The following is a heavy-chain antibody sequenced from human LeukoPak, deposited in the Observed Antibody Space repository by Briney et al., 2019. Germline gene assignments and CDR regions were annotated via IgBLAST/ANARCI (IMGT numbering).Heavy chain of an antibody. CDR3: ARSYSYDFWSGYPQAFDI. CDR2: TYYSGST. V-gene: IGHV4-39*01. D-gene: IGHD3-3*01. Sequence: SETLSLTCTVSGGSISSSSYYWGWIRQPPGKGLEWIGSTYYSGSTYYNPSLKSRVTISVDTSKNQFSLKLSSVTAADTAVYYCARSYSYDFWSGYPQAFDIWGQGTMVTVSS. J-gene: IGHJ3*02. CDR1: GGSISSSSYY.